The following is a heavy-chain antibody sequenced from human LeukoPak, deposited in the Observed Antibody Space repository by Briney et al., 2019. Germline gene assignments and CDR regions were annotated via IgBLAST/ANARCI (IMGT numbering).Heavy chain of an antibody. CDR2: INSDGSDT. CDR3: ARGGGDHAFDV. Sequence: GGSLRLSCAASAFSFTTYWMHWVRRGPGKGLVWVSRINSDGSDTIYADSVKGRFTISRDNAKNTVYLQMDSLRAEDTAVYYCARGGGDHAFDVWGQGTMVTVSS. CDR1: AFSFTTYW. V-gene: IGHV3-74*01. D-gene: IGHD2-21*02. J-gene: IGHJ3*01.